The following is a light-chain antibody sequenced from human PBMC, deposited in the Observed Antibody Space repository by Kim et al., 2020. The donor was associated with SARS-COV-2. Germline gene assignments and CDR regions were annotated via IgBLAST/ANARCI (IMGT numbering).Light chain of an antibody. CDR1: SSDVGYYNY. Sequence: QSALTQPPSASGSPGQSVTISCTGTSSDVGYYNYVSCYQQHPGKAPKLMIYEVSERPSGVPDRFSGSKSCNTASLTVSGLQAEDEADYYCSSFAGSNSWVFGGGTQLTVL. V-gene: IGLV2-8*01. J-gene: IGLJ3*02. CDR2: EVS. CDR3: SSFAGSNSWV.